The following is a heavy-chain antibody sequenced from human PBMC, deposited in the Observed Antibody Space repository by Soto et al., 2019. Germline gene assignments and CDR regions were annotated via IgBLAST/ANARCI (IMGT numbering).Heavy chain of an antibody. J-gene: IGHJ5*02. D-gene: IGHD3-3*01. CDR3: ARDEIRFLEWPWFDT. CDR2: INPNSGGT. Sequence: ASVKVSCKASGYTFTGYYMHWVRQAPGQGLEWMGWINPNSGGTNYAQKFQGRVTMTRDTSISTAYMELSRLRSDDTAVYYCARDEIRFLEWPWFDTWGQGTLVTVSS. V-gene: IGHV1-2*02. CDR1: GYTFTGYY.